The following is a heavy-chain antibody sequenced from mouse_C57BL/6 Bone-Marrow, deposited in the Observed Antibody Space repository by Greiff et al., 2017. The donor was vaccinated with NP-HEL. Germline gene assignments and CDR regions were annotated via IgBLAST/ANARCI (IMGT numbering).Heavy chain of an antibody. D-gene: IGHD1-1*01. V-gene: IGHV3-6*01. Sequence: EVKLQESGPGLVKPSQSLSLTCSVTGYSITSGYYWNWIRQFPGNKLEWMGYISYDGSNNYNPSLKNRISITSDTSKNQFFLKLNSVTTEDTATYYCARYYYGSSFHWYFDVWGTGTTVTVSS. CDR1: GYSITSGYY. CDR2: ISYDGSN. J-gene: IGHJ1*03. CDR3: ARYYYGSSFHWYFDV.